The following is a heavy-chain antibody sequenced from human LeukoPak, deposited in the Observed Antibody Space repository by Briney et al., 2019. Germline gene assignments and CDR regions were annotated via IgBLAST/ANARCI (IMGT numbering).Heavy chain of an antibody. CDR3: ARGPLQASDITILDY. D-gene: IGHD3-3*01. CDR1: GGSISSYY. CDR2: IYYSGST. J-gene: IGHJ4*02. V-gene: IGHV4-59*01. Sequence: SETLSLTCTVSGGSISSYYWSWIRQPPGKGLEWIGYIYYSGSTNYNPSLKSRVTISVDTSKDQFSLKLSSVTAADTAVYYCARGPLQASDITILDYWGQGTLVTVSS.